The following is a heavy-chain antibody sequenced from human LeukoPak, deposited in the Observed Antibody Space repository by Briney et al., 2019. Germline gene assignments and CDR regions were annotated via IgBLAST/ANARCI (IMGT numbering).Heavy chain of an antibody. CDR3: AKEGQRWLPDY. J-gene: IGHJ4*02. Sequence: HPGGSLRLSCAASGFTFSSYWMHWVRQAPGKGLVWVSRINSDGSSTSYADSVKGRFTISRDNAKNTLYLQMNSLRAEDTAVYYCAKEGQRWLPDYWGQGTLVTVSS. D-gene: IGHD5-24*01. CDR1: GFTFSSYW. V-gene: IGHV3-74*01. CDR2: INSDGSST.